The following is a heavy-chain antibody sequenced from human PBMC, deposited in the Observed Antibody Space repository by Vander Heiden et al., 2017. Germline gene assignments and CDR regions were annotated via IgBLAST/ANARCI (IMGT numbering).Heavy chain of an antibody. V-gene: IGHV3-23*01. Sequence: EVQLLESGGGLVQPGGSLRLSCAASGFTFSSYAMSWVRQAPGKGLEWVSAISGSGGSTYYADSVKGRFTISRDNSKNTLYLQMNSLRAEDTAVYYCAKGVRRVVVIQPFDYWCQGPLVTVSS. CDR3: AKGVRRVVVIQPFDY. D-gene: IGHD3-22*01. CDR2: ISGSGGST. J-gene: IGHJ4*02. CDR1: GFTFSSYA.